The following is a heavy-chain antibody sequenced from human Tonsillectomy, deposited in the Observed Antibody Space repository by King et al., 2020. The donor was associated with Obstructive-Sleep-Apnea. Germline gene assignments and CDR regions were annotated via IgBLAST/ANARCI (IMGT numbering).Heavy chain of an antibody. CDR2: IKQDGSEK. J-gene: IGHJ4*02. CDR1: GFTFSSYW. CDR3: AREDTYYSSSWYS. V-gene: IGHV3-7*01. D-gene: IGHD6-13*01. Sequence: VQLVESGGGLVQPGGSLRLSCAASGFTFSSYWMSWVRQAPGKGLEWVANIKQDGSEKYYVDSVKGRFTISRDNAKNSLYLQMNSLRAEDTAVYYCAREDTYYSSSWYSWGQGTLVTVSS.